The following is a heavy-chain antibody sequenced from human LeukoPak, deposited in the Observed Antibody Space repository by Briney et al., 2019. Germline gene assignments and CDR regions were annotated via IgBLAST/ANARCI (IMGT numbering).Heavy chain of an antibody. CDR1: GGSMSSYY. CDR3: ARLGSCSSGSCLNWFDP. D-gene: IGHD2-15*01. J-gene: IGHJ5*02. Sequence: KPSETLSLTCTVSGGSMSSYYWSWMRQPPGKGLEWIGSIYYTGSSYYNPSLKSRVTISVDTSKNQFSLKLNSVTAADTAVYYCARLGSCSSGSCLNWFDPWGQGTLVTVSS. CDR2: IYYTGSS. V-gene: IGHV4-59*05.